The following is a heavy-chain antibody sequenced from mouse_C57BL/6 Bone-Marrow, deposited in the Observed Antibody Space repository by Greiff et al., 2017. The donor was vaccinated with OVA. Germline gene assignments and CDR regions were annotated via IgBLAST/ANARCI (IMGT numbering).Heavy chain of an antibody. CDR1: GYTFTNYW. D-gene: IGHD1-1*01. J-gene: IGHJ4*01. V-gene: IGHV1-63*01. CDR2: IYPGGGYT. CDR3: ARWGYYCGSSYDAMDY. Sequence: QVQLQQSGAELVRPGTSVKMSCKASGYTFTNYWIGWAKQRPGHGLEWIGDIYPGGGYTNYNEKFKGKATLTADKSSSTAYMQFSSLTSEDSAIYYCARWGYYCGSSYDAMDYWGQGTSVTVSS.